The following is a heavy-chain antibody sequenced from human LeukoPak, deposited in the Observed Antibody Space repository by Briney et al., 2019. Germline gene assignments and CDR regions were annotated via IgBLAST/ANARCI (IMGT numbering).Heavy chain of an antibody. V-gene: IGHV3-7*01. Sequence: GGSLRLSCAASGFTFSSYWMSWVRQAPGEGLEWVANIKQDGSEIYYVDSVKGRFTISRNNAKNSLYLQMNSLRAEDTAVYYCARASAMLLGVYYYYMDVWGKGTTVTVSS. D-gene: IGHD2-8*01. CDR2: IKQDGSEI. CDR1: GFTFSSYW. CDR3: ARASAMLLGVYYYYMDV. J-gene: IGHJ6*03.